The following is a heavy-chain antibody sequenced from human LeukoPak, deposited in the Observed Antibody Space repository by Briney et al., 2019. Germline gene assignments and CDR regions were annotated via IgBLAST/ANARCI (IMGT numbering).Heavy chain of an antibody. Sequence: PSETLSLTCTVSGGSISSYYWSWIRQPPGKGLEWIGYIYYSGSTNYNPSLKSRVTISVDTSKNQFSLKLSSVTAADTAVYYCARAYSSGWYGHYFDYWGQGTLVTVSS. CDR1: GGSISSYY. V-gene: IGHV4-59*01. CDR3: ARAYSSGWYGHYFDY. CDR2: IYYSGST. J-gene: IGHJ4*02. D-gene: IGHD6-19*01.